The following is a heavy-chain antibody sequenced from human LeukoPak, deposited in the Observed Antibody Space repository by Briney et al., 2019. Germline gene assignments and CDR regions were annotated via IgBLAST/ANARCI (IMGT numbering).Heavy chain of an antibody. CDR3: ARDTGLDANDY. Sequence: GGSLRLSCAASGFTFSSYWMSWVRQAPGKGLEWVAIIKQDGSEKYYVDSVKGRFTISRDNAKNSLYLQMNSLRAEDTAVYYCARDTGLDANDYWGQGTLVTVSS. D-gene: IGHD2-8*02. V-gene: IGHV3-7*03. CDR2: IKQDGSEK. J-gene: IGHJ4*02. CDR1: GFTFSSYW.